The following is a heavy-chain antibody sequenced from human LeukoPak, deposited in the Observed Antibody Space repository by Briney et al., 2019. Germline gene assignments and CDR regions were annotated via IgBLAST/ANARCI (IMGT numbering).Heavy chain of an antibody. J-gene: IGHJ5*02. CDR2: INHSGST. CDR3: ARMKVVVITGWFDP. V-gene: IGHV4-34*01. D-gene: IGHD3-22*01. Sequence: SETLSLTCAVHGGSFSGYYWSWIRQPPGKGLEWIGEINHSGSTNYSSSLKSRVTISVDTSKNQLSLKLSSVTAADTAVYYCARMKVVVITGWFDPWGQGTLVTVSS. CDR1: GGSFSGYY.